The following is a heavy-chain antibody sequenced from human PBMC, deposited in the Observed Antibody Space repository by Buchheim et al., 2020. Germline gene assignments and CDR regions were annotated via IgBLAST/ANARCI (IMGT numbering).Heavy chain of an antibody. CDR1: GGSISSGGYY. CDR3: ARVHLNRTKRVAWRRENYGMDV. V-gene: IGHV4-31*03. J-gene: IGHJ6*02. D-gene: IGHD3-3*01. Sequence: QVQLQESGPGLVKPSQTLSLTCTVSGGSISSGGYYWSWIRQHPGKGLEWIGYIYYSGSTYYNPSLKSRVTISVDTSKNQFSLKLSSVTAADTAVYYCARVHLNRTKRVAWRRENYGMDVWGQGTT. CDR2: IYYSGST.